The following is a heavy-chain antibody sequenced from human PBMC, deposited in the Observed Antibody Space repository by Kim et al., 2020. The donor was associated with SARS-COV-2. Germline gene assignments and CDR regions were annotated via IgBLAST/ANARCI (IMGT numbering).Heavy chain of an antibody. D-gene: IGHD6-19*01. CDR3: ARSLKGIAVAGYYFDY. J-gene: IGHJ4*02. CDR2: INPNSGGT. CDR1: GYTFTGYY. V-gene: IGHV1-2*02. Sequence: ASVKVSCKASGYTFTGYYMHWVRQAPGQGLEWMGWINPNSGGTNYAQKFQGRVTMTRDTSISTAYMELSRLRSDDTAVYYCARSLKGIAVAGYYFDYWGQGTLVTVSS.